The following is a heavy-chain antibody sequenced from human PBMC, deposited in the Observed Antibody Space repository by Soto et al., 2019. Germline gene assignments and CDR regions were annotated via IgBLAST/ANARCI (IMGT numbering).Heavy chain of an antibody. CDR2: IYYSGST. J-gene: IGHJ4*02. Sequence: ETLSLTCSVSGASVSSGDYYWGWIRQPPGKGLEWIGYIYYSGSTHYNPSLESRVTMSLDTSKNQLSLSLRSVTAADTAVYYCANTTTGLATRAFDHWGQGALVTVSS. CDR1: GASVSSGDYY. CDR3: ANTTTGLATRAFDH. D-gene: IGHD5-12*01. V-gene: IGHV4-61*08.